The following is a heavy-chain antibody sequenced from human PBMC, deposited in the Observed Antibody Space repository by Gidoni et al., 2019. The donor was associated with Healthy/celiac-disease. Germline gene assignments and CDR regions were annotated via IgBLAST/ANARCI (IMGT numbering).Heavy chain of an antibody. CDR3: ARGRRVPDIVVEPAAGYYMDV. Sequence: QVQLQQWGAGLLKPSETLSLTCAVYGGSFSGYYWSWIRQPPGKGLEWIGEINHSGSTNYNPSLKSRGTISVDTSKNQFSLKLSSVTAADTAVYYCARGRRVPDIVVEPAAGYYMDVWGKGTTVTVSS. J-gene: IGHJ6*03. D-gene: IGHD2-2*01. CDR1: GGSFSGYY. V-gene: IGHV4-34*01. CDR2: INHSGST.